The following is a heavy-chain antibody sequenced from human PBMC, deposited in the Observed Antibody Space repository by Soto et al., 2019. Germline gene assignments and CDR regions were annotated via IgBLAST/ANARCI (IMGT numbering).Heavy chain of an antibody. D-gene: IGHD5-18*01. Sequence: QLQLQESGSGLVKPSHTLSLTCTVSGGSISNAAYSWSWIRQPPGKVLEWIGYIYPSGMPFYNPSLRSRVTISIDRSNDQFSLNLKSVTDADTAVYYCARERGGYGLFDSWGQGTLVTVSS. CDR1: GGSISNAAYS. CDR3: ARERGGYGLFDS. V-gene: IGHV4-30-2*01. CDR2: IYPSGMP. J-gene: IGHJ4*02.